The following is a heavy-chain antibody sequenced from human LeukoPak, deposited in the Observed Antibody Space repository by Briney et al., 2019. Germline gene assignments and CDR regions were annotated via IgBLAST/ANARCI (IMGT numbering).Heavy chain of an antibody. Sequence: GRSLRLSCAASGFTFSSYAMHWVRQAPGKGLEWVAVISYDGSNKYYADSVKGRFTISRDNSKNTLYLQMDSLRAEDTAVYYCAKDRKLWGYWGQGTLVTVSS. J-gene: IGHJ4*02. D-gene: IGHD5-18*01. CDR3: AKDRKLWGY. CDR1: GFTFSSYA. V-gene: IGHV3-30*04. CDR2: ISYDGSNK.